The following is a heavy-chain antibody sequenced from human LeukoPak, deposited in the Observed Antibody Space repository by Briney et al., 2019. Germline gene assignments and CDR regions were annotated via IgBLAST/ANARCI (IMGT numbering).Heavy chain of an antibody. CDR2: ISGSAGGT. J-gene: IGHJ4*02. CDR1: GFTLGSYM. Sequence: GGSLRLACVASGFTLGSYMMSWVRQAPGKWLEWVSGISGSAGGTFYSDSVRGRLTISRDRPKNALYLQMNRLRVEDPAVYYCTKDPLDYWGQGNLVTVSS. V-gene: IGHV3-23*01. CDR3: TKDPLDY.